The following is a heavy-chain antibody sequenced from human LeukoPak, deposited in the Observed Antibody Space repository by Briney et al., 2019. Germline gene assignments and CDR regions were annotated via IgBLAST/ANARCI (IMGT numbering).Heavy chain of an antibody. V-gene: IGHV3-11*04. CDR1: GFTFSDYY. CDR3: AKGGWPMVRGVINYYYYYMDV. J-gene: IGHJ6*03. CDR2: ISSSGSTI. D-gene: IGHD3-10*01. Sequence: PGGSLRLSCAASGFTFSDYYMSWIRQAPGKGLEWVSYISSSGSTIYYADSVKGRFTISRDNAKNSLYLQMNSLRAEDTAVYYCAKGGWPMVRGVINYYYYYMDVWGKGTTVTVSS.